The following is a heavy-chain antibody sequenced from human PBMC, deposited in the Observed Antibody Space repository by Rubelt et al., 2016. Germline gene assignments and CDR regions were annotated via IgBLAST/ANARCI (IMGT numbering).Heavy chain of an antibody. V-gene: IGHV3-33*06. J-gene: IGHJ5*02. CDR1: GFTFSSYG. CDR2: IWYAGSNK. D-gene: IGHD3-16*01. Sequence: AASGFTFSSYGMQWVRQAPGKGLEWVAVIWYAGSNKYYADSVKGRVTISRDNSKNTLYLQMNSLRAEDTAVYYCAKSHSSRPLGGLDPWGQGTRVTVSS. CDR3: AKSHSSRPLGGLDP.